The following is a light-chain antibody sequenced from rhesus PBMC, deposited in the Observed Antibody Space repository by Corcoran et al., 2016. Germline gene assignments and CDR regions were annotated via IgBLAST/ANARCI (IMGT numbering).Light chain of an antibody. Sequence: DIQMTQSPSSLSASVGDRVTITCRASANVNNYLHWYQQKPGKAPKLLIYKASTLESGGPSRFSGSGSGTDFTHHISSLQPEDFSTYYCQHSYGTPYSFGQGTKVEIK. J-gene: IGKJ2*01. CDR1: ANVNNY. CDR2: KAS. V-gene: IGKV1-74*01. CDR3: QHSYGTPYS.